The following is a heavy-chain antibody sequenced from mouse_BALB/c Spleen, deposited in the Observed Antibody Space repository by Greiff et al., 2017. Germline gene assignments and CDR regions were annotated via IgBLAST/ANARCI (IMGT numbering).Heavy chain of an antibody. CDR1: GFTFSSYA. CDR3: ARELRRNFDY. D-gene: IGHD1-2*01. J-gene: IGHJ2*01. CDR2: ISSGGST. V-gene: IGHV5-6-5*01. Sequence: EVKLMESGGGLVKPGGSLKLSCAASGFTFSSYAMSWVRQTPEKRLEWVASISSGGSTYYPDSVKGRFTISRDNARNILYLQMSSLRSEDTAMYYCARELRRNFDYWGQGTTLTVSS.